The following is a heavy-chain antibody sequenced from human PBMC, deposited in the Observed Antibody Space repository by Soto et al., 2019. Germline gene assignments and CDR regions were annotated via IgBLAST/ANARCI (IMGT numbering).Heavy chain of an antibody. CDR1: GYTFTGYY. D-gene: IGHD3-10*01. Sequence: SVKVSCKASGYTFTGYYMHWVRQAPGQGLEWMGRIIPILGIANYAQKFQGRVTITADKSTSTAYMGLSSLRSEDTAVYYCARDRNYYGSGSYYNVGSWFDPWGQGTLVTVSS. CDR2: IIPILGIA. CDR3: ARDRNYYGSGSYYNVGSWFDP. V-gene: IGHV1-69*04. J-gene: IGHJ5*02.